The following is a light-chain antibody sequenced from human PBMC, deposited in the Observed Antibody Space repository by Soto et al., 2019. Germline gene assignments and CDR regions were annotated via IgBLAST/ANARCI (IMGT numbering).Light chain of an antibody. J-gene: IGKJ5*01. CDR3: QQYGGSPPIT. Sequence: VLTQSPGILSLSPGERATLSCRASQSVSSTYLAWYQHKPGQAPRLLIYGPSTRATGIPDRFSGSGSGTDFTLTISRLGPEDFAVYYCQQYGGSPPITFGQGTRLEIK. V-gene: IGKV3-20*01. CDR1: QSVSSTY. CDR2: GPS.